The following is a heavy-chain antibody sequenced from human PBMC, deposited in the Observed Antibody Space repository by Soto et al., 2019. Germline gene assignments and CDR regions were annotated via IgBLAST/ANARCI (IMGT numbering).Heavy chain of an antibody. CDR2: MNRSGGI. V-gene: IGHV4-34*01. CDR1: GGSFSGHY. CDR3: ARWASY. J-gene: IGHJ4*02. Sequence: QVQLQQWGAGLLKPSETLSLTCDVYGGSFSGHYWTWIRQPPGKGLEWIGEMNRSGGINYNPSLRSRVTISVDTSKNQFSLKLTSVTAADTAVYYCARWASYWGQGTLVTVSS.